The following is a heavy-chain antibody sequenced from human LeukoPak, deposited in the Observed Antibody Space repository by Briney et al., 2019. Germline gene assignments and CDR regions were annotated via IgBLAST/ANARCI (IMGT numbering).Heavy chain of an antibody. CDR1: GGSFRGYY. Sequence: SETLSLTCVVYGGSFRGYYWSWICQPPGKGLEWIGEINQSGATNYNPSLKSRVTVSVDTSKNQFSLKLSSVTAADTAVYYCASSRNYYDGSGNWEYYFDHWGQGTLVTVSS. D-gene: IGHD3-22*01. V-gene: IGHV4-34*01. CDR2: INQSGAT. J-gene: IGHJ4*02. CDR3: ASSRNYYDGSGNWEYYFDH.